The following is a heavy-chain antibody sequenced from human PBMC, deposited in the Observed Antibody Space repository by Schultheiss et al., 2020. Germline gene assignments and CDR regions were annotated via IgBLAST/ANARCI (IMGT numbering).Heavy chain of an antibody. J-gene: IGHJ4*01. CDR3: ARGRYCGSTTCFFDY. Sequence: SETLSLTCTVSGGSVSSDIYYWSWNRQPPGKGLEWIGNIYYSGSTNYSPSLKSRVTISVDTSKNQFSLRLSSVTAADTGIYYCARGRYCGSTTCFFDYWGHGTLVTVSS. D-gene: IGHD2-2*01. V-gene: IGHV4-61*01. CDR2: IYYSGST. CDR1: GGSVSSDIYY.